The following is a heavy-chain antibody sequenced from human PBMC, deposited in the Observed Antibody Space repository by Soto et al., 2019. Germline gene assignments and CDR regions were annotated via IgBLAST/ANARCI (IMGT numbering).Heavy chain of an antibody. CDR1: DGSISSADFF. V-gene: IGHV4-30-4*01. Sequence: SEPLSLTCTVSDGSISSADFFWTWLRQPPGKGLEWLGYIYYSGTTYYNPSLKGRLIISIDTSRNQFSLSLNSVTAADTAVYFCATESGSTYGYFDHWGQGTQVTVSS. J-gene: IGHJ4*02. D-gene: IGHD5-18*01. CDR3: ATESGSTYGYFDH. CDR2: IYYSGTT.